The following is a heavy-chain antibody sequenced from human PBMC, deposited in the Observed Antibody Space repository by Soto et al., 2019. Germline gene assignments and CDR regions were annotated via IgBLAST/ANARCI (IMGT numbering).Heavy chain of an antibody. CDR3: AQGLNFDP. V-gene: IGHV3-9*01. J-gene: IGHJ5*02. CDR2: ISWNSGSI. CDR1: GFTFDDYA. Sequence: EVQLVESGGGLVQPGRSLRLSCAASGFTFDDYAMHWVRQAPGKGLEWVSGISWNSGSIGYADSVKGRFTISRDNAKNSLYLQMNSLRAEDTALYYCAQGLNFDPWGQGTLVTVSS.